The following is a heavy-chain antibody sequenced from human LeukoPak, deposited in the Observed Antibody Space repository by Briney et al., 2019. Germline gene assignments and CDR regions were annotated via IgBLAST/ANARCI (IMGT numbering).Heavy chain of an antibody. CDR2: ISGSSRSI. V-gene: IGHV3-48*01. J-gene: IGHJ3*02. D-gene: IGHD1-7*01. Sequence: GGSLRLSCAASGFAFSTYSMIWGRQAPGKGLEWLSYISGSSRSIYYADSVKGRFTISRDSAENSLYLQMNRRTAETTAVYYCARAASNWNYHRAFDIWGQGTMVAVSS. CDR3: ARAASNWNYHRAFDI. CDR1: GFAFSTYS.